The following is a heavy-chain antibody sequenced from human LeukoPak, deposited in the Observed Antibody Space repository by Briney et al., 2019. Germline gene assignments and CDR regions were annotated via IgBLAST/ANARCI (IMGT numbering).Heavy chain of an antibody. Sequence: SSETLSLTCTVSGGSISSYYWSWIRQPPGKGLEWIGYIYHSGSTNYNPSLKSRVTISVDTSKNQFSLKLSSVTAADTAVYYCAREPGGDFWSGYYKGNWFDPWGQGTLVTVSS. D-gene: IGHD3-3*01. V-gene: IGHV4-59*01. CDR3: AREPGGDFWSGYYKGNWFDP. CDR1: GGSISSYY. J-gene: IGHJ5*02. CDR2: IYHSGST.